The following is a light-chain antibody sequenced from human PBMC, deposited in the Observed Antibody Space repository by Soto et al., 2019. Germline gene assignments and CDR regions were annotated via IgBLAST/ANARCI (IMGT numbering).Light chain of an antibody. V-gene: IGKV1-12*01. J-gene: IGKJ4*01. CDR2: AAS. CDR3: QQVNSFPLT. Sequence: DIQMTQSLASVSASVGDRVTITCRASQGISSWLAWYQHKPGKAPKLLIYAASSLQSGVTSRFSGSGSGTDFTLTISSLQTEDFATYFCQQVNSFPLTFGGGTKVDIK. CDR1: QGISSW.